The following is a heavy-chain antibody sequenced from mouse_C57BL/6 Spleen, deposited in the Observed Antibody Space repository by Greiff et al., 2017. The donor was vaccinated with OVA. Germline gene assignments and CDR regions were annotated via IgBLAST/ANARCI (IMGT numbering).Heavy chain of an antibody. CDR1: GYAFSSSW. D-gene: IGHD2-1*01. Sequence: VMLVESGPELVKPGASVKISCKASGYAFSSSWMNWVKQRPGKGLEWIGRIYPGDGDTNYNGKFKGKATLTADTSSNTAYLQLSSLTSEDTAVYYCARARLTGNSWFAYWGQGTLVTVSA. CDR3: ARARLTGNSWFAY. V-gene: IGHV1-82*01. J-gene: IGHJ3*01. CDR2: IYPGDGDT.